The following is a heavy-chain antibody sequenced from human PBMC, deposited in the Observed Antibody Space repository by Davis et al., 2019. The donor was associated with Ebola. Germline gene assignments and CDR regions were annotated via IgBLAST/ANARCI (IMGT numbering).Heavy chain of an antibody. CDR3: ARGGSYYYFDF. J-gene: IGHJ4*02. CDR1: GDSASSVTSY. Sequence: SETLSLTCAVSGDSASSVTSYWSWIRQAPGRGLVWIGYMHNSGSTSYNPSPTRPVTISLDTSKNQVSLILRSVTAADTAVYFCARGGSYYYFDFWGLGTLVTVSS. CDR2: MHNSGST. V-gene: IGHV4-61*01. D-gene: IGHD1-26*01.